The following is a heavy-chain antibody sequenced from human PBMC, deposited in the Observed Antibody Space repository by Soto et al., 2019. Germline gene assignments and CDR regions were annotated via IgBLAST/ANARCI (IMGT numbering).Heavy chain of an antibody. CDR1: GGSISSGGYY. V-gene: IGHV4-31*03. D-gene: IGHD2-2*02. CDR3: ARGRARVVLVVPAAKPWFDP. J-gene: IGHJ5*02. CDR2: IYYSGST. Sequence: SETLSLTCTVSGGSISSGGYYWSWIRQHPGKGLEWIGYIYYSGSTYYNPSLKSRVTISVDTSKNQFSLKLSSVTAADTAVYYCARGRARVVLVVPAAKPWFDPWGQGTLVPSP.